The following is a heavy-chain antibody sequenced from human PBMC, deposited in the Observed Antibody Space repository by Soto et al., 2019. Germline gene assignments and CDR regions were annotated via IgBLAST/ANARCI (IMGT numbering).Heavy chain of an antibody. V-gene: IGHV4-39*01. J-gene: IGHJ4*02. CDR3: VKDYGECVQGY. D-gene: IGHD4-17*01. CDR2: SYYGGTT. Sequence: QLQLQESGPGLVKPSETLSLTCTVSGDSIASGRYYWGWIRQPPGKGLEWLGSSYYGGTTFYSPSFKGRVGISVDTSKIQFSLKLSSVTVSDTAVYSGVKDYGECVQGYCGQGTLVTVSS. CDR1: GDSIASGRYY.